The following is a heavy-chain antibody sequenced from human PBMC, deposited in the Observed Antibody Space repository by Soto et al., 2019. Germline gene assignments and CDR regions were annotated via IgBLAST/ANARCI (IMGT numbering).Heavy chain of an antibody. Sequence: EVQLVESGGGLVQPGGSLRLSCAASGFTFSTYWMTWVRQAPGKGLEWVANIKEDGSEEYYVDSVKGRFTISRDNAKNSLYLLMNSLRAEDTAVYFCARGRLRSGHWGQGTLVTASS. V-gene: IGHV3-7*03. D-gene: IGHD4-17*01. CDR3: ARGRLRSGH. CDR2: IKEDGSEE. CDR1: GFTFSTYW. J-gene: IGHJ4*02.